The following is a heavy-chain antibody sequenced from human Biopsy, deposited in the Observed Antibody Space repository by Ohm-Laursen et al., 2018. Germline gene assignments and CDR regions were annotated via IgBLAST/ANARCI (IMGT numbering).Heavy chain of an antibody. D-gene: IGHD5-12*01. V-gene: IGHV4-31*11. J-gene: IGHJ4*02. CDR1: GGSINSGGHY. Sequence: TLSLTCGVSGGSINSGGHYWSWIRQFPGKGLEWIAYIYHTGSTYYNPSLKSRLSIAIDTSKNQFSVSLRSVTAADTAVYYCARADMVTTIVDYWGQGTLVIVSS. CDR2: IYHTGST. CDR3: ARADMVTTIVDY.